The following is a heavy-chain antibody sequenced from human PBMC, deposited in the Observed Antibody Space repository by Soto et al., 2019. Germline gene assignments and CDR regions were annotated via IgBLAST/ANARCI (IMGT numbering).Heavy chain of an antibody. Sequence: SVKVSCKSSGGTFSTYAISWVRQAPGQGLEWMGGIIPIFGTANYAQKFPGRVTITADESTSTAYMELSSLRSEDTAVYYCAREDLYCSSTSCYSYYYYGMDVWAQGTTVTVSS. V-gene: IGHV1-69*13. D-gene: IGHD2-2*01. CDR3: AREDLYCSSTSCYSYYYYGMDV. J-gene: IGHJ6*02. CDR1: GGTFSTYA. CDR2: IIPIFGTA.